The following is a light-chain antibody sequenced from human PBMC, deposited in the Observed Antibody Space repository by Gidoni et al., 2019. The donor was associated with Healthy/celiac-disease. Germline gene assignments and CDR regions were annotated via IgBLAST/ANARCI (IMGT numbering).Light chain of an antibody. CDR3: QQYNSYPPT. J-gene: IGKJ4*01. CDR2: KAS. Sequence: DIQMTQSPSTLSASVGDRVTITCRASQSISSWLAWYQQKPGKAPKLLIYKASSLESGVPSRFSGSGSGTEFTLTISSLQPDDFATYYCQQYNSYPPTFXGXTKVEI. CDR1: QSISSW. V-gene: IGKV1-5*03.